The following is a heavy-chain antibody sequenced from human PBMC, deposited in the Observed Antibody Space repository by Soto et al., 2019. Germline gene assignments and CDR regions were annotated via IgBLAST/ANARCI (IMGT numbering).Heavy chain of an antibody. CDR1: GGSISSGDYY. CDR2: IYYSGST. D-gene: IGHD5-18*01. J-gene: IGHJ6*02. CDR3: ARERVQLWLKARYYGMDV. Sequence: QVQLQESGPGLVKPSQTLSLTCTVSGGSISSGDYYWSWIRQPPGKGLEWIGYIYYSGSTYYNPSLKGRVTISVDTSKIQFSLKLGSVTAADTAVYYCARERVQLWLKARYYGMDVWGQGTTVTVSS. V-gene: IGHV4-30-4*01.